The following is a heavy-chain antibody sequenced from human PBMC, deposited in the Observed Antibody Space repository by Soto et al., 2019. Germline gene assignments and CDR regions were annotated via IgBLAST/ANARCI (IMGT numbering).Heavy chain of an antibody. J-gene: IGHJ4*02. V-gene: IGHV4-30-2*01. CDR3: ARTPYGGYFDR. CDR1: GGSINSGGFS. Sequence: PSETLSLTCAVSGGSINSGGFSWSWIRQPPGKGLEWIGYIYQSGSTYYNPSLKSRVTLSVDTFNNRFSLKMDSVTAADTAVYYCARTPYGGYFDRWGQGTQVTVSS. CDR2: IYQSGST. D-gene: IGHD4-17*01.